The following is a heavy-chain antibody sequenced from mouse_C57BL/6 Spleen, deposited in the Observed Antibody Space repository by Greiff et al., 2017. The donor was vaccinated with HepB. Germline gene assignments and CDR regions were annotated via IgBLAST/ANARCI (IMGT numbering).Heavy chain of an antibody. CDR2: IHPNSGST. Sequence: VQLQQPGAELVKPGASVKLSCKASGYTFTSYWMHWVKQRPGQGLEWIGMIHPNSGSTNYNEKFKSKATLTVDKPSSTAYMQLSSLTSEDSAVYYCAREGITTVVAEDYFDYWGQGTTLTVSS. CDR3: AREGITTVVAEDYFDY. V-gene: IGHV1-64*01. CDR1: GYTFTSYW. J-gene: IGHJ2*01. D-gene: IGHD1-1*01.